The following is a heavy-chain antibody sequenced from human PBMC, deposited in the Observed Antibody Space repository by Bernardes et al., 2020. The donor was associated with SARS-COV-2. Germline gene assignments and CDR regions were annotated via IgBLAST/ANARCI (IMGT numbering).Heavy chain of an antibody. D-gene: IGHD5-18*01. CDR1: GGSFRGYY. J-gene: IGHJ6*04. CDR3: ARGGGVGGYSYGSDYYYYYGMDV. Sequence: SETLSLTCAVYGGSFRGYYWSWIRQPPGKGLEWIGEINHSGRTNYNPSLKSRVTISVDTSKNQFSLKLSSVTAADTAVYYCARGGGVGGYSYGSDYYYYYGMDVWGKGTTVTVSS. V-gene: IGHV4-34*01. CDR2: INHSGRT.